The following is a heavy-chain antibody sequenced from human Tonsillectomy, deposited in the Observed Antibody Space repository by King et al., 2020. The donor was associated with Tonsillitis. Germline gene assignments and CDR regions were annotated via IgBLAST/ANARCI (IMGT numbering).Heavy chain of an antibody. D-gene: IGHD2-21*01. CDR1: GFTFSSYG. CDR2: IRFDESIK. V-gene: IGHV3-30*02. CDR3: AKDAIAYFDY. J-gene: IGHJ4*02. Sequence: VQLVESGGAVVQPGGSLRLSCAASGFTFSSYGVDWVRQAPGKGLEWVAFIRFDESIKYYADSVKGRFTISRDNSKNTLYLQMNSLRAEDTAVYYCAKDAIAYFDYWGQGTLVTVSS.